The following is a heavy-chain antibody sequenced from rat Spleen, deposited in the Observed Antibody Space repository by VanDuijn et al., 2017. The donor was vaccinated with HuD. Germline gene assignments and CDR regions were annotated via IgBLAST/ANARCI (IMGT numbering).Heavy chain of an antibody. CDR3: ARSSSPYVMDA. J-gene: IGHJ4*01. D-gene: IGHD1-2*01. CDR1: GFSPTSHS. V-gene: IGHV2-1*01. CDR2: IWGDGKT. Sequence: QVQLKESGPGLVQPSQTLSLTCTVAGFSPTSHSVHWIRQPPGKGLEWMGGIWGDGKTDYDSFLESRLTISRDTSKSQVFLKMNSLQTEDTAMYFCARSSSPYVMDAWGQGASVTVSS.